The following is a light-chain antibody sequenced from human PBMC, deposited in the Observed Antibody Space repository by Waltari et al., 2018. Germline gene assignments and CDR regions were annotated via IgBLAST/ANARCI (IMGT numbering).Light chain of an antibody. J-gene: IGKJ4*01. CDR3: QQSYGTPLT. CDR2: TAS. CDR1: QSISRF. Sequence: DIQMTQSPSSLSASVGHRVATTCLASQSISRFLSWYQQKPGKAPNLLIYTASNLQSGVPSRFSGSGSGTDFTLTISDLQPEDFATYFCQQSYGTPLTFGGGTKVEIK. V-gene: IGKV1-39*01.